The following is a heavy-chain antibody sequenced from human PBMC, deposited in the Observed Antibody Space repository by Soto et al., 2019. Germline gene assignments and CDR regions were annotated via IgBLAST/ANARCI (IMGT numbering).Heavy chain of an antibody. CDR3: ARGPDILTGYPFDY. D-gene: IGHD3-9*01. CDR1: GGSISSYY. J-gene: IGHJ4*02. V-gene: IGHV4-59*01. CDR2: IYYSGST. Sequence: PSETLSLTCTVSGGSISSYYWSWIRQPPGKGLEWIGYIYYSGSTNYNSSLKSRVTISVDTSKNQFSLKLSSVTAADTAVYYCARGPDILTGYPFDYWGQGTLVTVSS.